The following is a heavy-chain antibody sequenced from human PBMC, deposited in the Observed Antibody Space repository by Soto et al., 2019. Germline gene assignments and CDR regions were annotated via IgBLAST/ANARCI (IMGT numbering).Heavy chain of an antibody. J-gene: IGHJ5*02. CDR3: ARDQLGYCSSTTCYNGLDP. Sequence: SETLSLTCTVSGGSSSTYYWTWIRQPPGKGLEWIGYIYDSGNSNYNPSLKSRVSISLDTSKNQFSLKLRSVTAAGTAMYYCARDQLGYCSSTTCYNGLDPWGQGTLVTVSS. CDR2: IYDSGNS. V-gene: IGHV4-59*01. D-gene: IGHD2-2*02. CDR1: GGSSSTYY.